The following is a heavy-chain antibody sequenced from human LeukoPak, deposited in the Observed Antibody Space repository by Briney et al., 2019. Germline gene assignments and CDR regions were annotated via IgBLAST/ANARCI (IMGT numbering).Heavy chain of an antibody. CDR2: IYHSGST. CDR1: GGSISSGGYS. CDR3: ARAHDYGDGTDAFDI. J-gene: IGHJ3*02. V-gene: IGHV4-30-2*01. Sequence: TLSLTCAVSGGSISSGGYSWSWIRQPPGKGLEWIGYIYHSGSTYYNPSLKSRVTISVDRSKNQFSLKLSSVTAADTAVYYCARAHDYGDGTDAFDIWGQGTMVTVSS. D-gene: IGHD4-17*01.